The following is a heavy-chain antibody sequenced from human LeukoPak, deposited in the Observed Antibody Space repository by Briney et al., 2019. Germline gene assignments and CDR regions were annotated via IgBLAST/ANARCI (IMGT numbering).Heavy chain of an antibody. CDR2: IIPIYGRA. CDR1: GGTFSNYD. J-gene: IGHJ3*02. D-gene: IGHD3-22*01. V-gene: IGHV1-69*01. Sequence: SVRVSCKASGGTFSNYDFSFTSYALTWGRQAPGQGLEWMGGIIPIYGRADYPQKFQGSVTITADESTRTVTMQLSSLSSEDTAVYYCAGFFYDNSNAAFDIWGQGTVVTVS. CDR3: AGFFYDNSNAAFDI.